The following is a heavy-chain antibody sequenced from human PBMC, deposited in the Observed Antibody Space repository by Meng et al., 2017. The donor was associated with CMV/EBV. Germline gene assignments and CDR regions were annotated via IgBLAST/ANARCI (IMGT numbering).Heavy chain of an antibody. J-gene: IGHJ4*02. CDR3: TRDWGDYDYVWGSD. CDR2: IKQDGSEK. Sequence: GESLKISCAASGFTFSSYWMSWVRQAPGKGLEWVANIKQDGSEKYYVDSVKGRFTISRDNAKNSLYLQMNSLRTEDTAMYHCTRDWGDYDYVWGSDWGQGTLVTVSS. V-gene: IGHV3-7*03. CDR1: GFTFSSYW. D-gene: IGHD3-16*01.